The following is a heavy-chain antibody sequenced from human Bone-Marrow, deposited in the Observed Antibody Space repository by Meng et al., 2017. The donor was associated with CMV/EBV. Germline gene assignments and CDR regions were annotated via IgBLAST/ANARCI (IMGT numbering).Heavy chain of an antibody. CDR3: VRTWGGTSSYLDY. V-gene: IGHV3-21*01. CDR2: ITSSSNYI. CDR1: GFTVSSNY. J-gene: IGHJ4*02. D-gene: IGHD3-16*01. Sequence: ASGFTVSSNYMNWVRRAPGKGMEWVASITSSSNYIYHADAVKGRVAISRDNAKKSLYLQMNSLRVADTAMYYCVRTWGGTSSYLDYWGRGTLVTVSS.